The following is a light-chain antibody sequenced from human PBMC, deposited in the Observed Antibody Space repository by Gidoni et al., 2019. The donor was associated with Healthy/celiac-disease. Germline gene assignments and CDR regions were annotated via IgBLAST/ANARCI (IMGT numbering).Light chain of an antibody. CDR2: RNN. Sequence: QSVLTQPPSASGTPGQRVTIACSGSSSNFGSNYVYWYQQLPGTAPKLLIYRNNPRPSGVPGRFSGSKSGPSASLAISGLRSEDEADYYCAAWDDSLSGRVFGTGTKVTVL. CDR1: SSNFGSNY. V-gene: IGLV1-47*01. CDR3: AAWDDSLSGRV. J-gene: IGLJ1*01.